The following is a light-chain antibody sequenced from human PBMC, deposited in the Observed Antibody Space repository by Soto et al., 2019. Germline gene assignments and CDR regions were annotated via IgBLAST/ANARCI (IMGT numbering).Light chain of an antibody. CDR2: DVT. V-gene: IGLV2-14*03. J-gene: IGLJ2*01. Sequence: QSALTQPASVSGSPGRSVTISCTGSSSDVGDFNYVSWYQHLPGRAPKLIIYDVTNRPSGISYRFSASKSGRTASLTISGPQAEDEADSYCSSYSSSSTHVVFGGGTKLTVL. CDR3: SSYSSSSTHVV. CDR1: SSDVGDFNY.